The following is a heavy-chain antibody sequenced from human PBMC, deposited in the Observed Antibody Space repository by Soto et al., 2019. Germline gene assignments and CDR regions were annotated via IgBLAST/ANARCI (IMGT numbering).Heavy chain of an antibody. CDR1: GFTFSSYA. V-gene: IGHV3-30-3*01. D-gene: IGHD3-22*01. CDR3: ARTWVYAINVVYYDSSGYPDNHFDY. CDR2: ISYDGSNK. J-gene: IGHJ4*02. Sequence: GGSLRLSCAASGFTFSSYAMHWVRQAPGKGLEWVAVISYDGSNKYYADSVKGRFTISRDNSKNTLYLQMNSLRAEDTAVYYCARTWVYAINVVYYDSSGYPDNHFDYWGQGTLVTVSS.